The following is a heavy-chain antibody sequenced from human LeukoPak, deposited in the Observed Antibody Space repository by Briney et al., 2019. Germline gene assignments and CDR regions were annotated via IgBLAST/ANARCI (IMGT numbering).Heavy chain of an antibody. Sequence: PSETLSLTCTVSGGSISSYYWGWIRQPPGKGLEYIGYIYYSGNTNYNPSLKSRVTISVDTSKNQFSLKLSSVTAADTAVYYCARAGLLWFGDDAFDIWGQGTMVTVSS. CDR1: GGSISSYY. D-gene: IGHD3-10*01. V-gene: IGHV4-59*12. J-gene: IGHJ3*02. CDR3: ARAGLLWFGDDAFDI. CDR2: IYYSGNT.